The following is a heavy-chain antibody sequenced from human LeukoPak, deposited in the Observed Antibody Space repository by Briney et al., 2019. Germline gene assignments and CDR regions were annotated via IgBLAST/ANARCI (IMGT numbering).Heavy chain of an antibody. D-gene: IGHD6-6*01. J-gene: IGHJ4*02. CDR2: ITNSGGDT. CDR3: AKGSSSSRPYYFDY. CDR1: GFTFSSYA. Sequence: PGGSLRLSCAASGFTFSSYAMSWVRQAPGKGLEWVSAITNSGGDTYHADSVKGRFTISRDNSKNTLYLQMNSLRVEDTAVYYCAKGSSSSRPYYFDYGGQGTLVTVSS. V-gene: IGHV3-23*01.